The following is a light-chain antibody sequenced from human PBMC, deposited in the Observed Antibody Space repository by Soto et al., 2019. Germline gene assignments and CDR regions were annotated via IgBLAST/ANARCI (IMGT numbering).Light chain of an antibody. CDR1: SSNIESKT. Sequence: QSVLTQPPSASGTPGQRVTISCSGNSSNIESKTVNWYQQLPGTAPKLLIYSNNQRPSGVPDRFSGSKSGTSASLAISGLQSEDEADYYCATWDDSLNGHVVFGGGTKLTVL. CDR2: SNN. CDR3: ATWDDSLNGHVV. J-gene: IGLJ2*01. V-gene: IGLV1-44*01.